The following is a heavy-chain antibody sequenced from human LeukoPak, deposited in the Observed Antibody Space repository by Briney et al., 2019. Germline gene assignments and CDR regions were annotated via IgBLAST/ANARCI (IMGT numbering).Heavy chain of an antibody. J-gene: IGHJ4*02. CDR3: ATSELEVDY. D-gene: IGHD1-1*01. Sequence: GGSLRLSCAASGFTFSSYEMNWVRQAPGKGPEWVSSISRSATTIYYADSVKGRFTISRDNSKNTLYLQMNSLRAEDTAVYYCATSELEVDYWGQGTLVTVSS. CDR1: GFTFSSYE. V-gene: IGHV3-48*03. CDR2: ISRSATTI.